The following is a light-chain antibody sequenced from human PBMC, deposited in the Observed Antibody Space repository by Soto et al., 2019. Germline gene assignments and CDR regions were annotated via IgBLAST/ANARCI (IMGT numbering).Light chain of an antibody. CDR1: SGHSSYA. J-gene: IGLJ2*01. CDR3: QTWATGIVV. Sequence: QLVLTQSPSASASLGASVKLTCTLSSGHSSYAIAWHQQQPEKGPRYLMKLNSDGSHSKGDGIPDRFSGSSSGAERYLTISSLQSKDEADYYCQTWATGIVVFGGGTKLAVL. V-gene: IGLV4-69*01. CDR2: LNSDGSH.